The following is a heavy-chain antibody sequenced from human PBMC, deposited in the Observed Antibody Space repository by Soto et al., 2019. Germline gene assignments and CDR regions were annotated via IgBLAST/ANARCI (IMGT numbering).Heavy chain of an antibody. D-gene: IGHD3-22*01. CDR3: ARSSYYYDSSGYFFSWFDP. V-gene: IGHV4-59*08. Sequence: PSEILSLTCTVSGGSISSYYWSWIRQPPGKGLEWIGYIYYTGSTKYNPSLQSRVTMSVDTSKNQFSLRLSSVTAADTAVYFCARSSYYYDSSGYFFSWFDPWGQGTLVTSP. CDR1: GGSISSYY. CDR2: IYYTGST. J-gene: IGHJ5*02.